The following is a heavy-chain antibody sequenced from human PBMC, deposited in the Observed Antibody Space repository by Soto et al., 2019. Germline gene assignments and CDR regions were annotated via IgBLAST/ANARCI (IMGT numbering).Heavy chain of an antibody. J-gene: IGHJ5*02. D-gene: IGHD6-19*01. V-gene: IGHV1-8*01. CDR3: ARGRIIVAGGFDP. Sequence: QVQLVQSGAEVKKPGASVKVSCKASGYTFTSYDIIWVRQATGQVLEWMGWMNPSTGTTDSAEKFQGRLTMTRNTSISTVYMELSSLSFEDTAVYYCARGRIIVAGGFDPWGQGTLVTVSS. CDR1: GYTFTSYD. CDR2: MNPSTGTT.